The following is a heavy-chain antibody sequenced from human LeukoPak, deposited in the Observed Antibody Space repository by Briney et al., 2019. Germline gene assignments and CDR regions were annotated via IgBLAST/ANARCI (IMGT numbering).Heavy chain of an antibody. Sequence: PSETLSLTCTVSGGSISSSSYYWGWIRQPPGKGLEWIGSIYYSGSTYYNPSLKSRVTISVDTSKNQFSLKLSSVTAADTAVYYCARAGKYSNYGFRGYKNWFDPWGQGTLVTVSS. J-gene: IGHJ5*02. CDR2: IYYSGST. CDR3: ARAGKYSNYGFRGYKNWFDP. V-gene: IGHV4-39*01. D-gene: IGHD4-11*01. CDR1: GGSISSSSYY.